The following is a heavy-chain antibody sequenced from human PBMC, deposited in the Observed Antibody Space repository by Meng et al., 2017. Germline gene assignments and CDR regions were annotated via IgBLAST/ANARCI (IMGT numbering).Heavy chain of an antibody. CDR3: AKEVDNWFDP. J-gene: IGHJ5*02. CDR2: IIPIFATA. D-gene: IGHD2-15*01. CDR1: GGTLSSYA. Sequence: RLVQVGAGGRKPGSSVKVPCKASGGTLSSYAISWVRQAPGQGLEWMGGIIPIFATANYAQKFQGRVTITADESTSTAYMELSSLRSEDTAVYYCAKEVDNWFDPWGQGTLVTVSS. V-gene: IGHV1-69*01.